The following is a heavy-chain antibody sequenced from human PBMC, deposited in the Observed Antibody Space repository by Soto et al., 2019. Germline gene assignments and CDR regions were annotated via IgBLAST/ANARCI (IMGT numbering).Heavy chain of an antibody. J-gene: IGHJ4*02. CDR1: GFTVSSNY. D-gene: IGHD3-22*01. V-gene: IGHV3-53*01. CDR3: ARAGSGYYGGDSY. Sequence: GSLRLSCAASGFTVSSNYMSWVRQAPGKGLEWVSVIYSGGSTYYADSVKGRFTISRDNSKNTLYLQMNSLRAEDTAVYYCARAGSGYYGGDSYRGQGTLVTVSS. CDR2: IYSGGST.